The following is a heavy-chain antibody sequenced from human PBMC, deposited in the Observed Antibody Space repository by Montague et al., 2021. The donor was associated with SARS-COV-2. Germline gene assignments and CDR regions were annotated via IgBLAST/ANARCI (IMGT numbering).Heavy chain of an antibody. CDR3: ARDRNSGYVLDAFDF. Sequence: TLSLTCTVSGGSISSGGYYWSWIRQHPGKGLEWIGYIYYSGSTHYNPSLKSRVTISVDTSKNQFSLKLSSVTAADTAVYYCARDRNSGYVLDAFDFWGQGTMVTVSS. CDR1: GGSISSGGYY. CDR2: IYYSGST. V-gene: IGHV4-31*03. J-gene: IGHJ3*01. D-gene: IGHD5-12*01.